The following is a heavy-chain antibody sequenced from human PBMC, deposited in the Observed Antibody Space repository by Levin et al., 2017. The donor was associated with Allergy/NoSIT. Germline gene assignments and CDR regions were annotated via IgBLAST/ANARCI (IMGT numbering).Heavy chain of an antibody. CDR2: IYYSGNT. CDR3: ARRYCTPTSCFFDY. CDR1: GGSISTYF. D-gene: IGHD2-8*01. J-gene: IGHJ4*03. V-gene: IGHV4-59*12. Sequence: SETLSITCSVSGGSISTYFWSWIRQPPGKGLEWIGYIYYSGNTNYNPSLESRVTISIDTSKNQFSLKLRSVTAADTAVYYCARRYCTPTSCFFDYWGQGTLVTVSS.